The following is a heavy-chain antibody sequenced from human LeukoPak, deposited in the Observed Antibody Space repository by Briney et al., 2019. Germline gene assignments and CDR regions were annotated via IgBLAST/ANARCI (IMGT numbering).Heavy chain of an antibody. CDR1: GVTFSAFS. V-gene: IGHV3-21*01. CDR2: ISGSGSDI. J-gene: IGHJ3*01. Sequence: GGSLRLSCAVSGVTFSAFSMNWVRQTPGKGLEWVSAISGSGSDIYYADSVKGRFTISRDNPKRSLYLQMNSLRAEDTAVYYCARRTFPNDAFDVWGQGTVVTVSS. CDR3: ARRTFPNDAFDV. D-gene: IGHD1-7*01.